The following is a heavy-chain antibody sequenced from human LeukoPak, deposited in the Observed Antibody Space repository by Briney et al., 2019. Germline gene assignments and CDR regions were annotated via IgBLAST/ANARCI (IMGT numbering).Heavy chain of an antibody. CDR1: GFSFSSYW. D-gene: IGHD5-24*01. CDR3: ARRDGYNTFYFEY. J-gene: IGHJ4*02. CDR2: INQDGSEK. Sequence: GGSLRLSCAASGFSFSSYWMSWVRQAPGKGLEWVANINQDGSEKYYVDSVKGRFTISRDKAKNSLHLQMNSLRAEDTAVYYCARRDGYNTFYFEYWGQGTLVTVSS. V-gene: IGHV3-7*01.